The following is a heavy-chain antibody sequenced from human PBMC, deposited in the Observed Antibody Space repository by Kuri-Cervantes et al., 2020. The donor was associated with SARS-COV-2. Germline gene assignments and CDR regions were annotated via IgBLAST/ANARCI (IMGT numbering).Heavy chain of an antibody. V-gene: IGHV3-48*02. Sequence: LSLTCAASGFTFSSYSMNWVRQAPGKGLEWVSYISSSSSTIYYADSVKGRFTVSRDNAKNSLYLQMNSLRDEDTAVYYCAREAPCRIVGAICYGMDVWGQGTTVTVSS. CDR1: GFTFSSYS. CDR2: ISSSSSTI. D-gene: IGHD1-26*01. CDR3: AREAPCRIVGAICYGMDV. J-gene: IGHJ6*02.